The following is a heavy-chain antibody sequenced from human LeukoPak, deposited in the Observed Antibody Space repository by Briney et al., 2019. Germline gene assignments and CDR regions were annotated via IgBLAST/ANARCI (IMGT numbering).Heavy chain of an antibody. Sequence: ASVKVSCKASGGTFSSYAISWVRQAPGQGLEWMGRIIPILGIANYAQKFQGRVTITADKSTSTAYMELSSLRSEDTAVYYCAREYRGAVNYYYYYGMDVWGQGTTVTVSS. D-gene: IGHD5-12*01. CDR3: AREYRGAVNYYYYYGMDV. J-gene: IGHJ6*02. CDR2: IIPILGIA. CDR1: GGTFSSYA. V-gene: IGHV1-69*04.